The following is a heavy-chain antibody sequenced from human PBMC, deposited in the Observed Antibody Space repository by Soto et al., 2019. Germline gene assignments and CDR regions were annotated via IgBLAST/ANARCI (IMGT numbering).Heavy chain of an antibody. Sequence: QVQLVQSGAEVKKPGSSVRVACKASGGTFSSHAFTWVRQAPGQGLEWMGGIIPMFGTANYAQKFQGRLTITAESGTSYMELRSLGDADTAVFFCANYPDVGDGYSFGILDLWGQGTLVTVSS. V-gene: IGHV1-69*01. J-gene: IGHJ5*02. CDR3: ANYPDVGDGYSFGILDL. CDR2: IIPMFGTA. CDR1: GGTFSSHA. D-gene: IGHD5-18*01.